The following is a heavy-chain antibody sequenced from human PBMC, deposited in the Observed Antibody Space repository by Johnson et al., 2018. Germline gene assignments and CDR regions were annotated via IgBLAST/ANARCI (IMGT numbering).Heavy chain of an antibody. D-gene: IGHD3-22*01. CDR3: AKDLSSGCDGEASCSFDI. Sequence: VQLVQSGGGLVQPGGSLRLSCAASGFTFSSYAMSWVRQAPGKGLEWVSALSGSGGSTYYADSVKGRFTIPRDSSKNTLTLQVNSLRAVDTAVYYCAKDLSSGCDGEASCSFDIWGQGTMVTVSS. V-gene: IGHV3-23*04. CDR2: LSGSGGST. CDR1: GFTFSSYA. J-gene: IGHJ3*02.